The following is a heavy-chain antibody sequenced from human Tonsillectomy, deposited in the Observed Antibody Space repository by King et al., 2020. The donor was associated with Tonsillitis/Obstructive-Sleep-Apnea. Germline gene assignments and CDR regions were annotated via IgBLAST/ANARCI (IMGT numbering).Heavy chain of an antibody. CDR3: AKDRYYGDYGANFDY. V-gene: IGHV3-9*01. J-gene: IGHJ4*02. CDR1: GFTFDDYA. Sequence: VQLVESGGGLVQPGRSLRLSCAASGFTFDDYAMHWVRQAPGKGLEWVSGISWNSGSIGYADSVKGRFTISRDNAKNSLYLQMNSLRAEDTALYYCAKDRYYGDYGANFDYWGQGTLVTVSS. D-gene: IGHD4-17*01. CDR2: ISWNSGSI.